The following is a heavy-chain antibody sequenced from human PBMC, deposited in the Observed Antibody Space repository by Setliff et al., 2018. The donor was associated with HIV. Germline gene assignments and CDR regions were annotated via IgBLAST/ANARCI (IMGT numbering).Heavy chain of an antibody. D-gene: IGHD6-13*01. Sequence: SETLSLTCNVSGGAFNGYYWSWIRQPPGKGLEWIVSLPHSGATFYNPSLRSRVTTSEDTSKNQFSLRLSSVTAADTAVYYCASDYSSRHDAFDIWGQGTVVTVSS. CDR2: LPHSGAT. V-gene: IGHV4-34*01. J-gene: IGHJ3*02. CDR3: ASDYSSRHDAFDI. CDR1: GGAFNGYY.